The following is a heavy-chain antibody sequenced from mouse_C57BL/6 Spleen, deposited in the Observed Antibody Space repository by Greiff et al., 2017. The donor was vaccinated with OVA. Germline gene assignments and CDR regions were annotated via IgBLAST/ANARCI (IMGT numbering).Heavy chain of an antibody. CDR3: TRWGDYGAFDY. Sequence: QVQLQQSGAELVRPGASVTLSCKASGYTFTDYEMHWVKQTPVHGLEWIGAIDPETGGTAYNQKFKGKAILTADKSSSTAYMELRSLTSEDSAVYYCTRWGDYGAFDYWGQGTTLTVSS. V-gene: IGHV1-15*01. CDR1: GYTFTDYE. D-gene: IGHD1-1*01. J-gene: IGHJ2*01. CDR2: IDPETGGT.